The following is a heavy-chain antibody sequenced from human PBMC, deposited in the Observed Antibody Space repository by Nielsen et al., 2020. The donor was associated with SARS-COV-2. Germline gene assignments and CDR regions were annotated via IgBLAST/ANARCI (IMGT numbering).Heavy chain of an antibody. CDR3: ARVITSRYYMDV. CDR2: ISSSSSYI. CDR1: GFTFSSYS. J-gene: IGHJ6*03. Sequence: GESLKISCAASGFTFSSYSMNWVRQAPGKGLEWVSSISSSSSYIYYADSVKGRFTISRDNAKNSLYPQMNSLRAEDTAVYYCARVITSRYYMDVWGKGTTVTVSS. D-gene: IGHD3-16*01. V-gene: IGHV3-21*01.